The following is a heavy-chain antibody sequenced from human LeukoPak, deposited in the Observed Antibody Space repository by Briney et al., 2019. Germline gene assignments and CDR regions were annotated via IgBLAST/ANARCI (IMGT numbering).Heavy chain of an antibody. V-gene: IGHV4-39*01. CDR2: IYYSGST. D-gene: IGHD3-3*01. CDR3: ARRAGFLEWLEIGFHYNNWFDP. CDR1: GGSISSSSYY. Sequence: PSETLSLTCTVSGGSISSSSYYWGWIRQPPGKGLEWIGSIYYSGSTYYNPSLKSRVTISVDTSKNQFSLKLSSVTAADTAVYYCARRAGFLEWLEIGFHYNNWFDPWGQGTLVTVSS. J-gene: IGHJ5*02.